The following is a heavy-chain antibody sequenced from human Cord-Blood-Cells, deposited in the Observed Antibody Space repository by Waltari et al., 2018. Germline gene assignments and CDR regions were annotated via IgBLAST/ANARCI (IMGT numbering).Heavy chain of an antibody. Sequence: QVQLVESGGGVVQPGRSLRPSCAASGYHLSTYGRPGVGQAPGKGLEWVAVIWYDGSNKYYADSVKGRFTISRDNSKNTLYLQMNSLRAEDTAVYYCARDDGSYYAFDIWGQGTMVTVSS. V-gene: IGHV3-33*01. J-gene: IGHJ3*02. CDR1: GYHLSTYG. CDR2: IWYDGSNK. D-gene: IGHD1-26*01. CDR3: ARDDGSYYAFDI.